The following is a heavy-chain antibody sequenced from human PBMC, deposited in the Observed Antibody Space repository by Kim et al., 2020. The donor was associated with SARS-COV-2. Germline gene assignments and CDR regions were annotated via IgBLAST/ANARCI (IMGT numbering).Heavy chain of an antibody. CDR3: AKAGAAMRGFDY. J-gene: IGHJ4*02. Sequence: GGSLRLSCAASGFTFDDYAMHWVRQAPGKGLEWVSGISWNSGSIGYADSVKGRFTISRDNAKNSLYLQMNSLRAEDTALYYCAKAGAAMRGFDYWGQGTLVTVSS. CDR1: GFTFDDYA. V-gene: IGHV3-9*01. CDR2: ISWNSGSI. D-gene: IGHD5-18*01.